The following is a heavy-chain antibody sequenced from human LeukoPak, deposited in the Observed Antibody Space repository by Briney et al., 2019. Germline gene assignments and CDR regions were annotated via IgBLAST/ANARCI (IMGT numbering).Heavy chain of an antibody. D-gene: IGHD3-10*01. CDR2: INHSGST. Sequence: SETLSLTCAVYGGSVSGYYWNWIRQPPGKGLEWIGEINHSGSTNYNPSLKSRVTISVDGSKNQFSLKVRSVTAAADTAVYFCARGDNRGAFDIWGQGTMVTVSS. CDR3: ARGDNRGAFDI. CDR1: GGSVSGYY. J-gene: IGHJ3*02. V-gene: IGHV4-34*01.